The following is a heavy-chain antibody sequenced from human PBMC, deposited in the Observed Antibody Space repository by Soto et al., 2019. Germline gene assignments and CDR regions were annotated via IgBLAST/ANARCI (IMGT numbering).Heavy chain of an antibody. J-gene: IGHJ3*01. CDR3: AREEMYYNDISGRPLNAFDV. D-gene: IGHD3-22*01. CDR1: GFTFDEYA. V-gene: IGHV3-20*04. CDR2: INWNGGSK. Sequence: GGSLRLSCAASGFTFDEYALTWVRQAPGKGLEWVAGINWNGGSKGYADSVKGRFTISRDNAKSSLYLQMNSLRAEDTAVYYCAREEMYYNDISGRPLNAFDVWGQGTMVTVSS.